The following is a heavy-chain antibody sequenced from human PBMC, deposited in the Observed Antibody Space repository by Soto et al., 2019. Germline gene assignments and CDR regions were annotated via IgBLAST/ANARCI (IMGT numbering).Heavy chain of an antibody. CDR1: GDSVSSNGAC. CDR2: IYYRSKWFH. CDR3: ARVHCSAGTCLDGLDF. D-gene: IGHD2-15*01. J-gene: IGHJ6*02. V-gene: IGHV6-1*01. Sequence: SQTLSLTCVISGDSVSSNGACWNWIRQSPSRGLQWLGRIYYRSKWFHGYAASVESRMAINPDTSRNQFSLQLNYVTPEDTAVYYCARVHCSAGTCLDGLDFWGQGTTVTVS.